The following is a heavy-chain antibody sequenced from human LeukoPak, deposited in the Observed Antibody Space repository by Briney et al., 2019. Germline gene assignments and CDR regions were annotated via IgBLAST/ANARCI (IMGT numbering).Heavy chain of an antibody. J-gene: IGHJ4*02. CDR3: ARLPRYGGYDHFDY. Sequence: WETLSLTCTISGDSIDSYYWSWIRQPPGKGLEWIGYIYYRGTTSYNPFLKSRVTISVDTSKNQCSLKLNSVTAADTAVYYCARLPRYGGYDHFDYWGQGIPVIVSS. CDR2: IYYRGTT. V-gene: IGHV4-59*12. D-gene: IGHD5-12*01. CDR1: GDSIDSYY.